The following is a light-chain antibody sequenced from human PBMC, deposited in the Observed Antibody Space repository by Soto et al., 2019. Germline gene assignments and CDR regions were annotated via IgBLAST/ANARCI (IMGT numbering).Light chain of an antibody. CDR3: QQSYSTPWT. CDR1: QTISSY. CDR2: AAS. J-gene: IGKJ1*01. V-gene: IGKV1-39*01. Sequence: DIQMTQSPSSLSASVGGRVTITCRASQTISSYLNWYQHKPGKAPKLLIYAASSLQSGVPSRFSGSGSGTDFTLTISSLQPEDFATYYCQQSYSTPWTFGQGTKVEIK.